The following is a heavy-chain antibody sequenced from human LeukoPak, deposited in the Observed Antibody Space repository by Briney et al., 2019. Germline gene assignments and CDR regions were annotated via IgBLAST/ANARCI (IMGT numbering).Heavy chain of an antibody. J-gene: IGHJ4*02. CDR2: ISSSSSYI. CDR3: ARSLEMATIGSSLCY. CDR1: GFTVSSNY. D-gene: IGHD5-24*01. Sequence: GGSLRLSCAASGFTVSSNYMSWVRQAPGKGLEWVSSISSSSSYIYYADSVKGRFTISRDNAKNSLYLQMNSLRAEDTAVYYCARSLEMATIGSSLCYWGQGTLVTVSS. V-gene: IGHV3-21*01.